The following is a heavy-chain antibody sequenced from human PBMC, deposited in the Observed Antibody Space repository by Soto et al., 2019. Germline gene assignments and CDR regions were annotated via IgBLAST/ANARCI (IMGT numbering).Heavy chain of an antibody. Sequence: QLHLQESGPGRVKPSETLSLMCSVSGGSISTSGNYWGWVRQAPEKGLEWIGSIYYGGTTTYNPSLKRRGTVSVDTSKNQFSLRLTSVPAADTAVYCCARLPLVRGLPAWGQGTLVTVSS. CDR2: IYYGGTT. CDR3: ARLPLVRGLPA. J-gene: IGHJ5*02. CDR1: GGSISTSGNY. D-gene: IGHD3-10*01. V-gene: IGHV4-39*01.